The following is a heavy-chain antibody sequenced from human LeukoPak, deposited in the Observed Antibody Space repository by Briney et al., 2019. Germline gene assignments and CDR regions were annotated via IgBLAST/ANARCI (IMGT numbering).Heavy chain of an antibody. Sequence: SETLSLTCSVSGGSISSYYWSWIRQPPGKGLEWIGYSHYSGSTNYNPSLKSRVTISLDTSKNQFSLKLSSVTAVDTAVYYCAKGAAAPDYWGQGTLVTVSS. D-gene: IGHD6-13*01. J-gene: IGHJ4*02. CDR3: AKGAAAPDY. V-gene: IGHV4-59*01. CDR2: SHYSGST. CDR1: GGSISSYY.